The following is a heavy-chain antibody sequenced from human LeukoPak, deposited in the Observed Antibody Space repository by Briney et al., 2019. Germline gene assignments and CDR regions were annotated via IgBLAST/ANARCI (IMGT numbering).Heavy chain of an antibody. CDR1: GDTFSNAA. D-gene: IGHD4-11*01. CDR2: LIPKFGTP. V-gene: IGHV1-69*06. CDR3: ARAFDYSRFDY. Sequence: ASVRVSCNFSGDTFSNAAVTWVRQAPGQGLEWMGRLIPKFGTPNYAQSFQGRVTFSADTSTGTAYMELNGLTFEDTAVYYCARAFDYSRFDYWGQGTLVTVSS. J-gene: IGHJ4*02.